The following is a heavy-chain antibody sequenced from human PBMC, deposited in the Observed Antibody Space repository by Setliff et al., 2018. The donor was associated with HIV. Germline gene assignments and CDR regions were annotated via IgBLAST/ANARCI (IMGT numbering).Heavy chain of an antibody. D-gene: IGHD3-22*01. V-gene: IGHV1-18*01. J-gene: IGHJ4*02. CDR2: ISGHNGYT. CDR1: GYTFNDYG. CDR3: ASDRSSTGDYNDEHLFEY. Sequence: GASVKVSCKASGYTFNDYGISWVRQAPGHGLEWMGWISGHNGYTNYAQKVQDRVTMTTDTSTSTAYMELRGLRSDDTAVYYCASDRSSTGDYNDEHLFEYWGQGTLVTVSS.